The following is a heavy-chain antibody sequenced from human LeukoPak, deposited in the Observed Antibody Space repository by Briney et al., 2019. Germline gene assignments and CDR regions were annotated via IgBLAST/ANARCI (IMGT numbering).Heavy chain of an antibody. CDR3: ARDPVSLGIAVAGNDY. J-gene: IGHJ4*02. CDR2: INPNSGGT. D-gene: IGHD6-19*01. Sequence: ASVKVSCKASGYTFTGYYMHWVRQAPGQGLEWMGWINPNSGGTNYAQKFQGRVTMTRDTFISTAYMELSRLRSDDTAVYYCARDPVSLGIAVAGNDYWGQGTLVTVSS. V-gene: IGHV1-2*02. CDR1: GYTFTGYY.